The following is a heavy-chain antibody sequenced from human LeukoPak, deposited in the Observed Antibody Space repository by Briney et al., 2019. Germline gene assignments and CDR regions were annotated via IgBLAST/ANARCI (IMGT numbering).Heavy chain of an antibody. V-gene: IGHV1-18*04. CDR1: GYTFTSYG. D-gene: IGHD2-2*01. CDR3: ARVGLGYCSSTSCYEFDY. CDR2: ISAYNGNT. Sequence: ASVKVSCKASGYTFTSYGISWVRQAPGQGLEWMEWISAYNGNTNYAQKLQGRVTMTTDTSTSTAYMELRSLRSDDTAVYYCARVGLGYCSSTSCYEFDYWGQGTLVTVSS. J-gene: IGHJ4*02.